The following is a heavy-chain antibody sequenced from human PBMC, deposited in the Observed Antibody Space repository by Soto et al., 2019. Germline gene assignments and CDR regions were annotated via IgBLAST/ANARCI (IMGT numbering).Heavy chain of an antibody. J-gene: IGHJ4*02. V-gene: IGHV1-3*01. Sequence: QVQLVQSGAEVKKPGASVKVSCKASGYTFTDYAIHWVRQAPGQRLEWMAWINADNGNTKYSQKFQGRVTITRDTSASTAYMELSSLRSEDTAVYYCARAAQNSTPLAYWGQGTLVTVSS. CDR2: INADNGNT. CDR1: GYTFTDYA. CDR3: ARAAQNSTPLAY. D-gene: IGHD6-13*01.